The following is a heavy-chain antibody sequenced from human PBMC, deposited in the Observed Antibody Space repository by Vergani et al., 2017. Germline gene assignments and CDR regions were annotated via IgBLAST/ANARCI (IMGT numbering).Heavy chain of an antibody. CDR3: ARDLRSGSYYYYYGMDV. J-gene: IGHJ6*02. CDR2: ISSSSSYI. Sequence: EVQLLESGGGLVQPGGSLRLSCAASGFTFSSYSMNWVRQAPGKGLEWVSSISSSSSYIYYADSVKGRFTISRDNAKNSLYLQMNSLRAEDTAVYYCARDLRSGSYYYYYGMDVWGQGTTVTVSS. CDR1: GFTFSSYS. V-gene: IGHV3-21*01. D-gene: IGHD1-26*01.